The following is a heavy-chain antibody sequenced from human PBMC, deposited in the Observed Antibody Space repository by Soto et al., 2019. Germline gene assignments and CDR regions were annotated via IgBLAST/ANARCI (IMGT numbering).Heavy chain of an antibody. V-gene: IGHV4-39*01. CDR1: GGSIGSSLYY. D-gene: IGHD5-18*01. CDR3: ARLVETAMFF. Sequence: SETLSLTCTVSGGSIGSSLYYWVLVRQAPGKGLEWIESIYYSGSTHYNPSLKSRVTVSVDTSKNHFSLKLSSVTAADTAVYYCARLVETAMFFWGRGTLVTVSS. J-gene: IGHJ4*02. CDR2: IYYSGST.